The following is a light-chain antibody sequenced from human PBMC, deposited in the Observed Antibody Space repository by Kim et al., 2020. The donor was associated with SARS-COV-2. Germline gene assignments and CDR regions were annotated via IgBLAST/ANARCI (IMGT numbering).Light chain of an antibody. CDR3: QVWENTLRT. V-gene: IGLV3-21*01. CDR2: YDS. CDR1: NIGRKS. J-gene: IGLJ2*01. Sequence: SVAPGKTARITCGGNNIGRKSIHWYQHKPGQPPVLVIYYDSDRPPGVSERFSASNSGNTATLAISSVEPGDEADYYCQVWENTLRTFGGGTQLTVL.